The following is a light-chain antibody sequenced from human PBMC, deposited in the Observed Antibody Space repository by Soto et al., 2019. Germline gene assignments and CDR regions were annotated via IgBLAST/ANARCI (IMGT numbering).Light chain of an antibody. J-gene: IGLJ2*01. CDR2: EGT. Sequence: QSVLTQPASVSGSPGQSITISCTGTSSDVGSYNLVSWYQHHPGKAPKLMIYEGTKRPSGVSNRFSGSKSGNTASLTISGLQAEDEADYYCCSYAGSSNVVFGGGTQLTVL. V-gene: IGLV2-23*01. CDR1: SSDVGSYNL. CDR3: CSYAGSSNVV.